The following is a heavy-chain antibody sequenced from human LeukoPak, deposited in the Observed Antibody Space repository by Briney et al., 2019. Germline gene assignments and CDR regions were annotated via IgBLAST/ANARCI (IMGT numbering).Heavy chain of an antibody. CDR2: INTNTGNP. Sequence: ASVKVSCKAFGYTFSSHAMNWVRQAPGQGLEWMGWINTNTGNPTYAQGFTGRFVFSLDTSVSTAYLQISSLKAEDTAVYYCARTSSYSSSSPFDYWGQGTLVTVSS. D-gene: IGHD6-6*01. J-gene: IGHJ4*02. CDR3: ARTSSYSSSSPFDY. V-gene: IGHV7-4-1*02. CDR1: GYTFSSHA.